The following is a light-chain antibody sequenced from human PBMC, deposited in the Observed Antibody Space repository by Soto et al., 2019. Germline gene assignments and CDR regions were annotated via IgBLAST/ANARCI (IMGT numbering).Light chain of an antibody. V-gene: IGKV3-20*01. CDR1: QSVSSSY. CDR2: GAS. J-gene: IGKJ1*01. Sequence: EIVLTQSPGTLSLSPGERATLSCRASQSVSSSYLAWYQQKPGQAPRLLIYGASSRATGIPDRFSGSGSGTDFTLTISRLEPEDFAVYYCQQYGSSPEFGQGTKVVIK. CDR3: QQYGSSPE.